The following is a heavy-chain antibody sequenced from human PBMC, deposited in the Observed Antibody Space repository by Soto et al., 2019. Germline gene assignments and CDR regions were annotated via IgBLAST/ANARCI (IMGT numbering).Heavy chain of an antibody. CDR3: AAREASSGYSL. V-gene: IGHV3-21*01. CDR1: GFTFSSYS. J-gene: IGHJ4*02. Sequence: GGSLRLSCAASGFTFSSYSMNWVRQAPGKGLEWVSSISSSSSYIYYADSVKGRFTISRDNAKNSLYLQMNSLRAEDTAVYYCAAREASSGYSLWGQGTLVTVSS. D-gene: IGHD3-22*01. CDR2: ISSSSSYI.